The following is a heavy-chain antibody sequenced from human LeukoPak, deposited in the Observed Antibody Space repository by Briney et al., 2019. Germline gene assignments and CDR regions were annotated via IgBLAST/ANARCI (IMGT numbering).Heavy chain of an antibody. CDR2: IYPDDSDT. Sequence: GESLKISCKGSGYSFTSYWIGWVRQMPRKGLEWMGIIYPDDSDTRYSPSFQGQVTISADKSISTAYLQWSSLKASDTAMYYCARERGATGYDSGLDFDYWGQGTLVTVSS. V-gene: IGHV5-51*01. J-gene: IGHJ4*02. CDR1: GYSFTSYW. CDR3: ARERGATGYDSGLDFDY. D-gene: IGHD5-12*01.